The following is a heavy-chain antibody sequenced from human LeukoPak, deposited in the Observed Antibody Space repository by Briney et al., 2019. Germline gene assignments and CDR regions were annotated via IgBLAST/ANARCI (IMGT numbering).Heavy chain of an antibody. CDR1: GFTFSSYE. CDR3: ARVSSGPYYYYYYMDV. D-gene: IGHD6-19*01. CDR2: ISSSGSTI. V-gene: IGHV3-48*03. J-gene: IGHJ6*03. Sequence: PGGSLRLSCAAYGFTFSSYEMNWVRQAPGKGLEWVSYISSSGSTIYYADSVKGRFTISRDNAKNSLYLQMNSLRAEDTAVYYCARVSSGPYYYYYYMDVWGKGTTVTVSS.